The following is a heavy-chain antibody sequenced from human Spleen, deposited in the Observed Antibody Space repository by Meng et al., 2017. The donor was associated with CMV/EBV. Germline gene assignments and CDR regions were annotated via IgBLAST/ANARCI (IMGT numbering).Heavy chain of an antibody. J-gene: IGHJ4*02. CDR3: ARLGSGSLSYYFDY. CDR2: INWNGDST. V-gene: IGHV3-20*03. D-gene: IGHD1-26*01. CDR1: GFTFDDHG. Sequence: ACGFTFDDHGMGWVRQGPGKGLEWVSGINWNGDSTGYADSVKGRFTISRDNAKNSLYLQMNSLRDEDTALYYCARLGSGSLSYYFDYWGQGTLVTVSS.